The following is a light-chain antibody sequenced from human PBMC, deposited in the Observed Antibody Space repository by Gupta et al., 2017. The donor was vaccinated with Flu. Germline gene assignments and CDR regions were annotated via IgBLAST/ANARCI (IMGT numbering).Light chain of an antibody. CDR3: QQYSSSPLT. V-gene: IGKV3-20*01. J-gene: IGKJ4*01. CDR2: GTS. Sequence: GTLALSPGDRGSLSGRASQSVSSSTIAWYQQRPGQAPRLLISGTSNRATGIPDRFRGSGSGTNFTLTISRLEPEDFAVYYCQQYSSSPLTFGGGTKVEIK. CDR1: QSVSSST.